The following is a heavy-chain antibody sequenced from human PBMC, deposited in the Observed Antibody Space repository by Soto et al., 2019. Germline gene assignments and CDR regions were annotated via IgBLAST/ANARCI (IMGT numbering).Heavy chain of an antibody. CDR1: CGSISSYY. CDR2: IYYSGST. CDR3: ARDTWIQLRTSPVYYYYGMDV. Sequence: PSETLSLTCTVSCGSISSYYWSWIRQPPGKGLEWIGYIYYSGSTNYNPSLKSRVTISVDTSISTAYMELSRLRSDDTAVYYCARDTWIQLRTSPVYYYYGMDVWGQGTTVTVSS. V-gene: IGHV4-59*01. D-gene: IGHD5-18*01. J-gene: IGHJ6*02.